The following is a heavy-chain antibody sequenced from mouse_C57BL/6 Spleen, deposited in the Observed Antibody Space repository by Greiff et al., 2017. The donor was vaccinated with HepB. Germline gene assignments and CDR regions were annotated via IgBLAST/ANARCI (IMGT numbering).Heavy chain of an antibody. CDR2: INPSTGGT. CDR3: ARPYGSSYFGY. V-gene: IGHV1-42*01. D-gene: IGHD1-1*01. CDR1: GYSFTGYY. Sequence: EVKLEESGPELVKPGASVKISCKASGYSFTGYYMNWVKQSPEKSLEWIGEINPSTGGTTYNQKFKAKPTLTVDKSSSTAYMQLKSLTSEDSAVYYWARPYGSSYFGYWGQGTTLTVSS. J-gene: IGHJ2*01.